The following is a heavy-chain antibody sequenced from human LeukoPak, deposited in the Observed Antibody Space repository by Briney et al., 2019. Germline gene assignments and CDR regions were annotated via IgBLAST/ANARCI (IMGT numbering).Heavy chain of an antibody. CDR3: ARAVVRTGELKLIDY. J-gene: IGHJ4*02. Sequence: ASVKVSCKASGYTFTSYGITWVRQAPGQGLEWMGIINPSGGSTSYAQKFQGRVTMTRDMSTSTVYMELSSLRSEDTAVYYCARAVVRTGELKLIDYWGQGTLVTVSS. CDR2: INPSGGST. V-gene: IGHV1-46*01. D-gene: IGHD7-27*01. CDR1: GYTFTSYG.